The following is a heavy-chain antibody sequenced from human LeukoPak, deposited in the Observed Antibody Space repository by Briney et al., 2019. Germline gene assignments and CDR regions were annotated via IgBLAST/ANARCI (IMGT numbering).Heavy chain of an antibody. V-gene: IGHV1-69*13. CDR2: IIPIFGTA. D-gene: IGHD6-6*01. CDR3: ARARVLYYGMDV. Sequence: SVKVSCRASGGTFSSYAISWVRQAPGQGLEWMGGIIPIFGTANYAQKFQGRVTITADESTSTAYMELSSLRSEDTAVYYCARARVLYYGMDVWGQGTTVTVSS. CDR1: GGTFSSYA. J-gene: IGHJ6*02.